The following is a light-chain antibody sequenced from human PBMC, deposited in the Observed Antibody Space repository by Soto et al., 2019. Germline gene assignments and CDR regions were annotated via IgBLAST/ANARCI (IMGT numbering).Light chain of an antibody. CDR3: QHYNSYSEA. J-gene: IGKJ1*01. V-gene: IGKV1-5*03. CDR1: QSINGW. CDR2: KAS. Sequence: DIQMTQSPSTLSAFVGDRVTITCRASQSINGWLAWYQQKPGKAPKLLIYKASTLKSGVPSRFSGSGSGTEFTLTISSLQPDDFATYYCQHYNSYSEAFGQGTKVDIK.